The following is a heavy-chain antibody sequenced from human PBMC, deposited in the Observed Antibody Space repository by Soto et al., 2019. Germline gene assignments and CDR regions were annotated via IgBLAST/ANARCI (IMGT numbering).Heavy chain of an antibody. CDR1: GGTFNSYL. CDR3: ARALDQPRVGLYIDT. CDR2: SIPAFGTA. D-gene: IGHD2-2*01. Sequence: QVQLVQSGAEVKNPGSSVKVSCQTSGGTFNSYLIDWVRQAPGQGLEWVGGSIPAFGTAKYAQKFQGRVTITADKTTTTDYMELRTLTSDDTAVYYGARALDQPRVGLYIDTWGQGTLVTVSS. J-gene: IGHJ4*02. V-gene: IGHV1-69*06.